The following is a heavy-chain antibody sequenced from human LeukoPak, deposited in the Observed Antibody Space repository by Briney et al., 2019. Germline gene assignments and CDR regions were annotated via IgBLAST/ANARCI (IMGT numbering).Heavy chain of an antibody. Sequence: GESLKISCQGSGYSFTSYWIGWVRQMPGKGMEWMGIIYPGDSDTRYSPSFQGQVTTSAAKSISTAYLQWSSLKASDTAMYYCARHSDSSGYPYWYFDLWGRGTLVTVSS. CDR2: IYPGDSDT. D-gene: IGHD3-22*01. J-gene: IGHJ2*01. CDR3: ARHSDSSGYPYWYFDL. CDR1: GYSFTSYW. V-gene: IGHV5-51*01.